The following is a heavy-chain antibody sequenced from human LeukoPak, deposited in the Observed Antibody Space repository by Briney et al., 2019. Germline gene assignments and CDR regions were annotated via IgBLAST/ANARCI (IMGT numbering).Heavy chain of an antibody. D-gene: IGHD2/OR15-2a*01. J-gene: IGHJ4*02. CDR2: ISTYNGHA. V-gene: IGHV1-18*01. Sequence: ASVKVSFKASPYSFSTYGINWVRQAPGQGLEWMGWISTYNGHALYARKFQDRVNLTTDTSTRATFMELQRLRPDDTAVYYCARDANSHTTSPADWGQGTLVTVSS. CDR3: ARDANSHTTSPAD. CDR1: PYSFSTYG.